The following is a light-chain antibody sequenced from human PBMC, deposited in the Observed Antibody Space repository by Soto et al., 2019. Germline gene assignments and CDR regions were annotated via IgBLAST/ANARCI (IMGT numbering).Light chain of an antibody. CDR3: CSYAGSSTPYV. V-gene: IGLV2-23*02. Sequence: SGLAQRGSGSGCPGQSMTISCTGTSRDVGSYNLVSWYQQHPGKAPKLMIYEVSKRPSGVSNRFPGSKSGNTASLTISGLQAEDEADYYCCSYAGSSTPYVFGTGTKVTVL. J-gene: IGLJ1*01. CDR2: EVS. CDR1: SRDVGSYNL.